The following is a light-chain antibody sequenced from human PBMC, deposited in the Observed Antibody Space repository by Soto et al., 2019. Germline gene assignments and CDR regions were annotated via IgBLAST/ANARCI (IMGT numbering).Light chain of an antibody. V-gene: IGKV1-33*01. Sequence: DIQMTQSPSSLSASIGDRVTITCQASQDVSNYLNWYQQKPGKAPKLLLYDASNLETGVPSRFSGSGSGTDFTFTITSLQPEDIATYYCQQYVNLPLTFGGGTTVDIK. J-gene: IGKJ4*01. CDR3: QQYVNLPLT. CDR2: DAS. CDR1: QDVSNY.